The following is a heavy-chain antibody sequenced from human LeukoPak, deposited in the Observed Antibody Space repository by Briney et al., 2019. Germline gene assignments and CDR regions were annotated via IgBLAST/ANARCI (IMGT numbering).Heavy chain of an antibody. Sequence: SETLSLTCTVSGGSISSSSYYWGWIRQPPGKGLEWIGSIYYSGSTNYNPSLKSRVTISVDTSKNQFSLKLSSVTAGDTAVYYCARVGVTGELYPDYYYYMDVWGKGTTVTVSS. J-gene: IGHJ6*03. CDR3: ARVGVTGELYPDYYYYMDV. CDR1: GGSISSSSYY. D-gene: IGHD1-20*01. V-gene: IGHV4-39*07. CDR2: IYYSGST.